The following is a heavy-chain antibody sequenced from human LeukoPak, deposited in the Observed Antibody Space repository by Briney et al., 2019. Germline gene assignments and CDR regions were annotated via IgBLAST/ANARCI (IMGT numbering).Heavy chain of an antibody. CDR2: IYTSGST. CDR3: GRGGGAVAGTGGYYGMDV. D-gene: IGHD6-19*01. J-gene: IGHJ6*02. V-gene: IGHV4-61*02. Sequence: NPSQTLSLTCTVSGGSISSGSYYWSWIRQPAGKGLEWIGRIYTSGSTNYNPSLKSRVTISVDKSKNQFSLKLSSVTAADTAVYYCGRGGGAVAGTGGYYGMDVWGQGTTVTVSS. CDR1: GGSISSGSYY.